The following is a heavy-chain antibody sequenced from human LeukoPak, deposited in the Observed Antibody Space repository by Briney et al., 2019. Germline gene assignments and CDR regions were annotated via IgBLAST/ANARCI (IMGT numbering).Heavy chain of an antibody. CDR2: ISYDGNKE. V-gene: IGHV3-30-3*01. Sequence: GGSLRLSCAASGFTFSGFTMHWVRQATGKGLEWVAVISYDGNKEYYADSVKGRFTISRDNSKNTLYLQMNSLRAEDTAIYYCAKDRAAASTVDYWGQGTLVTVSS. D-gene: IGHD6-13*01. CDR1: GFTFSGFT. J-gene: IGHJ4*02. CDR3: AKDRAAASTVDY.